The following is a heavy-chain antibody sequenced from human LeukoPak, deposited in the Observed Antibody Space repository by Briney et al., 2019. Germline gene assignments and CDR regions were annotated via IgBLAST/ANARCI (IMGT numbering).Heavy chain of an antibody. D-gene: IGHD2-2*01. J-gene: IGHJ3*02. V-gene: IGHV3-48*03. CDR3: ARYCSSTSCYASDAFDI. CDR2: ISGSGSTI. CDR1: GFTFSSCE. Sequence: GGSLRLSCAASGFTFSSCEMNWVRQAPGKGLEWVSYISGSGSTIYYADSVKGRFTISRDNAKNSLYLQMNSLRAEDTAVYYCARYCSSTSCYASDAFDIWGQGTMVTVSS.